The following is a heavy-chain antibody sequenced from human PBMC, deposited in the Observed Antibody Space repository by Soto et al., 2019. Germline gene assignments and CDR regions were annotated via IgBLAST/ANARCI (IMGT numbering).Heavy chain of an antibody. V-gene: IGHV3-30-3*01. Sequence: QVQLVESGGGVVQPGRSLRLSCAASGFTFSSYAMHWVRQAPGKGLEWVAVISYDGSNKYYADSVKGRFTISRDNSKNTRYLQMNSLRAEDTAVYYCARAPSHIVVVTAILAYWGQGTLVTVSS. CDR3: ARAPSHIVVVTAILAY. CDR2: ISYDGSNK. J-gene: IGHJ4*02. D-gene: IGHD2-21*02. CDR1: GFTFSSYA.